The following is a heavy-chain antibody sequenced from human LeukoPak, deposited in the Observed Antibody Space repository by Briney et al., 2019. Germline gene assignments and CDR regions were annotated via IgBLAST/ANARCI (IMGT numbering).Heavy chain of an antibody. Sequence: SQTLSLTCTVSGGSISNTDSYWNWIRQPPGKGLEWIGFISYSGNTYSTPSLESRVTISIDTAKNQFSLRLSSVTAADTAVYFCAREIVSSYYYNGMDVWGQGTTVTVSS. D-gene: IGHD5/OR15-5a*01. CDR1: GGSISNTDSY. CDR3: AREIVSSYYYNGMDV. V-gene: IGHV4-30-4*01. CDR2: ISYSGNT. J-gene: IGHJ6*02.